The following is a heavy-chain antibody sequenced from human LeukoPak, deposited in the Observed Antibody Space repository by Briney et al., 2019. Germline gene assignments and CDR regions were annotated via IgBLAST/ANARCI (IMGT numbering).Heavy chain of an antibody. J-gene: IGHJ4*02. V-gene: IGHV3-15*01. D-gene: IGHD2-2*01. CDR2: IKSETDGGTT. CDR3: ATTWSTRKCFDY. Sequence: GGSLRLSCAASGLTFNNTWMSWVRLAPGKGLERVGRIKSETDGGTTEYAAPVKGRFTISRDDSENTLFLQMNSLKTEDTALYYCATTWSTRKCFDYRGRGTMVTVSS. CDR1: GLTFNNTW.